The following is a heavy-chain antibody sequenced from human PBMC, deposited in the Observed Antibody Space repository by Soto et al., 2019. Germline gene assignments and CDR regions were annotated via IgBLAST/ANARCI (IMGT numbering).Heavy chain of an antibody. D-gene: IGHD5-18*01. Sequence: GSLRLSCAASGXTLSSYGMHWVRQAPGKGLEWVAVISYDGSNKYYADSVKGRFTVSRDNSKNTLYLQMNSLRAYYTAVYYCAKGLRPGYGHYYFDYWGQGTLGTVSS. V-gene: IGHV3-30*18. CDR3: AKGLRPGYGHYYFDY. CDR2: ISYDGSNK. J-gene: IGHJ4*02. CDR1: GXTLSSYG.